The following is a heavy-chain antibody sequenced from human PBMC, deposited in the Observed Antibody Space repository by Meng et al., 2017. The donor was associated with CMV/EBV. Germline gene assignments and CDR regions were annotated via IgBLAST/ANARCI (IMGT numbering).Heavy chain of an antibody. CDR1: GFTFSSYA. Sequence: GGPLRLSCAASGFTFSSYAMHWVRQAPGKGLEYVSAISSNGGSTYYADSVKGRFTISRDNSKNTLYLQMGSLRAEDMAVYYCAREGSWPFDYWGQGTLVTVSS. D-gene: IGHD6-13*01. J-gene: IGHJ4*02. V-gene: IGHV3-64*02. CDR2: ISSNGGST. CDR3: AREGSWPFDY.